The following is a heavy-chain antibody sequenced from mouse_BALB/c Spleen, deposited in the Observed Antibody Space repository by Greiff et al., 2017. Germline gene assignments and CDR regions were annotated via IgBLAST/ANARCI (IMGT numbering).Heavy chain of an antibody. CDR1: GYTFTSYT. Sequence: QVQLQQSGAELARPGASVKMSCKASGYTFTSYTMHWVKQRPGQGLEWIGYINPSSGYTNYNQKFKDKATLTADKSSSTAYMQLSSLTSEDSAVYYCTTMEDGQWYFDVWGAGTTVTVAS. CDR2: INPSSGYT. J-gene: IGHJ1*01. CDR3: TTMEDGQWYFDV. V-gene: IGHV1-4*01. D-gene: IGHD2-3*01.